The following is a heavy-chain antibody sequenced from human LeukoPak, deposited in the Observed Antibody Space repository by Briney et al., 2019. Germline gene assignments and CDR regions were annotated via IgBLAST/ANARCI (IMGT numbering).Heavy chain of an antibody. V-gene: IGHV3-30*02. CDR2: IRYDGNNK. CDR1: GFTFSSYG. Sequence: GGSLRLSCAASGFTFSSYGMHWVRQAPGKGLEWVAFIRYDGNNKYYADSVKGRFTISRDNAKNTLYLQMNSLRAEDTAVYYCARDGGRAMALRAYYYMDVWGKGTTVTVSS. J-gene: IGHJ6*03. CDR3: ARDGGRAMALRAYYYMDV. D-gene: IGHD3-16*01.